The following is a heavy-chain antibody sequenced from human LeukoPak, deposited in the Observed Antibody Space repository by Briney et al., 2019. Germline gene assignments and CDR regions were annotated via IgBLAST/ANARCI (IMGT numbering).Heavy chain of an antibody. CDR1: GGSITSSDYW. D-gene: IGHD6-13*01. CDR3: ARRSSSWYYFED. J-gene: IGHJ4*02. V-gene: IGHV4-39*07. Sequence: SETLSLTCTVSGGSITSSDYWWAWIRLPPGRGLEWIGSIYYSGSTYYNPPLKSRATISVDTSKNQFSLKLSSVTAADATVYFCARRSSSWYYFEDWGQGTLVTVSS. CDR2: IYYSGST.